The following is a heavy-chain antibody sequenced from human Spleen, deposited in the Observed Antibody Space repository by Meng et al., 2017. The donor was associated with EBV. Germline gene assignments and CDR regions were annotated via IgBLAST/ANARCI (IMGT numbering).Heavy chain of an antibody. CDR3: ARGYTSGASFFDS. CDR1: GDSVNSGRFY. J-gene: IGHJ4*02. V-gene: IGHV4-61*03. D-gene: IGHD6-19*01. CDR2: IYYSGSS. Sequence: QVRLQESGPGLVEPSETLSLPCTVSGDSVNSGRFYWSWIRQSPGKGLESIGYIYYSGSSRYNPSLKSRVSMSVDTSKNHFSLRLSSVTAADTAVYYCARGYTSGASFFDSWGQGALVTVSS.